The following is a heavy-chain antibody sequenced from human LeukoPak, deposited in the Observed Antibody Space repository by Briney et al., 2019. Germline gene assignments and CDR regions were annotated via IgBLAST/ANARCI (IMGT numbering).Heavy chain of an antibody. CDR1: GYTFTGYY. CDR2: INPNSGGT. J-gene: IGHJ4*02. CDR3: ARAPYGSGSYYYYFDY. Sequence: ASVTVSFKASGYTFTGYYMHWVRQAPGQGLEWMGWINPNSGGTNYAQKFQGWVTMTRDTSISTAYMELSRLRSDDTAVYYCARAPYGSGSYYYYFDYWGQGALVTVSS. V-gene: IGHV1-2*04. D-gene: IGHD3-10*01.